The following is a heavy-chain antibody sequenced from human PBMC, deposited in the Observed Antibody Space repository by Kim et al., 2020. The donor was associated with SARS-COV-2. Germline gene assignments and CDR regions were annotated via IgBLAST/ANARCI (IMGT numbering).Heavy chain of an antibody. Sequence: GGSLRLSCAASGFPFSRYAMTWVRQAPGKGLEWVSSISGSGGVFTFYPHSVKGRFSISRDDSKNTVYLQINSLRAEDTAIYYCARDLSSGIPVDPPDYWGQGTLVIVSS. D-gene: IGHD6-19*01. V-gene: IGHV3-23*01. CDR2: ISGSGGVFT. J-gene: IGHJ4*02. CDR3: ARDLSSGIPVDPPDY. CDR1: GFPFSRYA.